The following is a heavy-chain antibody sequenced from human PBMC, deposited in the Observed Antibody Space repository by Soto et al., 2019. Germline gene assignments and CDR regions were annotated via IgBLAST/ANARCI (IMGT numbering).Heavy chain of an antibody. CDR2: ISGSGGST. D-gene: IGHD6-13*01. CDR3: AQDYSGIAAPGHRPGPFDY. CDR1: GFTFSSYA. Sequence: GGSLRLSCAASGFTFSSYAMSWVRQAPGKGLEWVSAISGSGGSTYYADSVKGRFTTPRDNSNNTLYLQMNSLSAEDTAVYYAAQDYSGIAAPGHRPGPFDYWGQGTLVTVSS. V-gene: IGHV3-23*01. J-gene: IGHJ4*02.